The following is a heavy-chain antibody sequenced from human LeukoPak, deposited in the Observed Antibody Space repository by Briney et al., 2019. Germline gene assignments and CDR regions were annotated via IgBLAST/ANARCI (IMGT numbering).Heavy chain of an antibody. CDR3: ARGTRLVWFGELSNNWFDP. D-gene: IGHD3-10*01. V-gene: IGHV4-34*01. CDR2: INHSGST. CDR1: GGSFSGYY. J-gene: IGHJ5*02. Sequence: SETLSLTCAVYGGSFSGYYWSWIRQPPGKGLEWIGEINHSGSTNYNPSLKSRVTISVDTSKNQFSLKLSSVTAADTAVYYCARGTRLVWFGELSNNWFDPWGQGTLVTVSS.